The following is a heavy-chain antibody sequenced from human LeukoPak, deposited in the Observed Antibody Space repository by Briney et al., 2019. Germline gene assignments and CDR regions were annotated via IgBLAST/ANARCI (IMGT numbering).Heavy chain of an antibody. CDR3: ARVGGGNRYDAFDI. J-gene: IGHJ3*02. V-gene: IGHV4-30-2*01. Sequence: PSETLSLTCTVSGDSISSGNYYWSWIRQPPGRGLEWIGYIYHSGSTYYNPSLKSRVTISVDTSKNQFSLKLSSVTAADTAVYYCARVGGGNRYDAFDIWGQGTMVTVSS. CDR2: IYHSGST. CDR1: GDSISSGNYY. D-gene: IGHD4-23*01.